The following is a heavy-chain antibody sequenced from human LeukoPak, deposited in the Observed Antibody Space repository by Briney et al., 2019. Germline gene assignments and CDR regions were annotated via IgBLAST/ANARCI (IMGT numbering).Heavy chain of an antibody. V-gene: IGHV3-30*18. J-gene: IGHJ6*02. CDR3: AKDWVLRFLEWLSLHYGMDV. Sequence: PGRSLRLSCAASGFTFSSYGMHWVRQAPGKGLEWVAVISYDGSNKYYADSVKGRFTISGDNSKNTLYLQMNSLRAEDTAVYYCAKDWVLRFLEWLSLHYGMDVWGQGTTVTVSS. D-gene: IGHD3-3*01. CDR1: GFTFSSYG. CDR2: ISYDGSNK.